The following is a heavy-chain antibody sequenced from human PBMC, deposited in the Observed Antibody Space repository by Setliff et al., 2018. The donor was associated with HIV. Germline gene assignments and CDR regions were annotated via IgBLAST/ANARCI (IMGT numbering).Heavy chain of an antibody. V-gene: IGHV4-4*07. CDR2: IYSSGST. Sequence: PSETLSLTCTVSGVSISSYYWSWIRQPAGKGLEWIGRIYSSGSTNYNPSLKSRVTMSVDTSKHQFSLKLSFVTAADTAVYYCARGDSGSYYTYWGQGTLVTVSS. CDR1: GVSISSYY. J-gene: IGHJ4*02. D-gene: IGHD1-26*01. CDR3: ARGDSGSYYTY.